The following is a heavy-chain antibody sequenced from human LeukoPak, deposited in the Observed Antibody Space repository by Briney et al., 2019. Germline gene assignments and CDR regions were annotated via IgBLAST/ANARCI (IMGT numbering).Heavy chain of an antibody. CDR2: IYTSGST. V-gene: IGHV4-4*09. CDR1: GGSISSYY. J-gene: IGHJ5*02. CDR3: ARDLMTTGWFDP. D-gene: IGHD4-17*01. Sequence: PSGTLSLTCTVSGGSISSYYWSWIRQPPGKGLEWIGYIYTSGSTNYNPSLKSRVTISVDTSKNQFSLKLSSVTAADTAVYYCARDLMTTGWFDPWGQGTLVTVSS.